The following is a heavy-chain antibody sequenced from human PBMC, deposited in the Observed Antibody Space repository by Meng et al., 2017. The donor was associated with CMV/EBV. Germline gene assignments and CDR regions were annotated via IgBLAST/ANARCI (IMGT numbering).Heavy chain of an antibody. V-gene: IGHV1-2*02. CDR1: GFTFTGYY. Sequence: ASVKVSCKASGFTFTGYYIHWVRQAPGQGLEWMGWIDPSSGGTNYAQRFQGRVTMTRDTSISTAYMELTRLRSDDTAVYYCARTAYNSGWWGGDYYSGMDVWRQGTTVTVSS. CDR2: IDPSSGGT. D-gene: IGHD6-19*01. J-gene: IGHJ6*02. CDR3: ARTAYNSGWWGGDYYSGMDV.